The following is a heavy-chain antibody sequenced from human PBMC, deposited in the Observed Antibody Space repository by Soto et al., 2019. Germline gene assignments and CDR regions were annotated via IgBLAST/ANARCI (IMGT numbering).Heavy chain of an antibody. CDR3: ARDLAAAGYFDY. V-gene: IGHV4-59*01. Sequence: SETLSLTCTVSGGSISSYYWSWIRQPPGKGLEWIGYIYYSGSTNYNPSLKSRVTISVDTSKNQFSLKLSSVTAADTAVYYCARDLAAAGYFDYWGQGTLVTVSS. CDR1: GGSISSYY. CDR2: IYYSGST. J-gene: IGHJ4*02. D-gene: IGHD6-13*01.